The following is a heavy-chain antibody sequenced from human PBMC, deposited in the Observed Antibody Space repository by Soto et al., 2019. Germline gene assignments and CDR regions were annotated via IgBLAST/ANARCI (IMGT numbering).Heavy chain of an antibody. V-gene: IGHV4-31*03. CDR2: IYSSGST. Sequence: QVQLQESGPGLVKPSQTLSLTCTVSGGSISSGDYYWSWIRHHPGKGLEWIGYIYSSGSTYYNPSLRSRVTISADTSKNQFSPRLSSVTAADTAVYYCMRDYDYDTSRNDAFDIWGQGTMVTVSS. J-gene: IGHJ3*02. D-gene: IGHD3-22*01. CDR3: MRDYDYDTSRNDAFDI. CDR1: GGSISSGDYY.